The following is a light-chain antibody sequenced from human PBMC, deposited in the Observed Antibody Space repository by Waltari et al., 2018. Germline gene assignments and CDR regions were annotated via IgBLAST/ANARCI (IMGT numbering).Light chain of an antibody. Sequence: RAGQSSGRSVAWYQQKPGQAHRLLSYGGSSRATGIPDRFSGSGSVTDFSLTISRLQPEDFAVYYCQHYGRLPGTFGQGTKVDIK. J-gene: IGKJ1*01. CDR2: GGS. CDR3: QHYGRLPGT. CDR1: QSSGRS. V-gene: IGKV3-20*01.